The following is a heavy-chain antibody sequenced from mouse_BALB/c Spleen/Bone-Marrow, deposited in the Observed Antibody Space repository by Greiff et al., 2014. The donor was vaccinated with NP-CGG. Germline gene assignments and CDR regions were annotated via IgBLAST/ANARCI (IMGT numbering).Heavy chain of an antibody. J-gene: IGHJ4*01. CDR3: ARVTVDY. CDR2: IYPGNVNT. CDR1: GFTFTTYN. D-gene: IGHD2-13*01. V-gene: IGHV1S50*01. Sequence: TPGASVRLSCKASGFTFTTYNIHWVHTRNKQGLEWIGWIYPGNVNTKYNEKFKGKATLTADKSSSTAYMQLSSLLCVDYADYFCARVTVDYWGQGTSV.